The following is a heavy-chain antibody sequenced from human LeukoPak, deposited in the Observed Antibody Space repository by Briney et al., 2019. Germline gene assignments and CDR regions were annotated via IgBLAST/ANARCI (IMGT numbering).Heavy chain of an antibody. Sequence: GGSLRLSCAASGFTFSSYSMNWVRQAPGKGLEWVSYISSSSSTIYYADSVKGRFTISRDNAKNSLYLQMNSLRAEDTAVYYCARDHVTSSSWGQGTLVTVSS. J-gene: IGHJ4*02. CDR1: GFTFSSYS. CDR2: ISSSSSTI. D-gene: IGHD6-13*01. V-gene: IGHV3-48*01. CDR3: ARDHVTSSS.